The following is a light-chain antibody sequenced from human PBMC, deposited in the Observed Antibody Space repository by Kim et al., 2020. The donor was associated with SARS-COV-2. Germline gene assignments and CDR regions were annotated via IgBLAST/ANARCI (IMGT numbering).Light chain of an antibody. V-gene: IGKV1-39*01. CDR1: HYVGTF. J-gene: IGKJ3*01. Sequence: DIQMTQSPSSRSASVGDTVTITCRASHYVGTFLNWYQQKPGKAPKLLLFSVFRLQSGVPSRFSGSGSGTDFSLTISSLQPEDFATYYCQQTYDAPFNFGPGTKVDIK. CDR3: QQTYDAPFN. CDR2: SVF.